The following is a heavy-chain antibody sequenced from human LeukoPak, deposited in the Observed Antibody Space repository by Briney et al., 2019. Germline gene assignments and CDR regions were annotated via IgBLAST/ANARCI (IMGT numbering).Heavy chain of an antibody. J-gene: IGHJ4*02. V-gene: IGHV3-30*02. CDR1: GFTFSSYG. CDR2: IRYDGDNK. CDR3: AKDSIYYGSGSYSYDY. Sequence: GGSLRLSCAASGFTFSSYGMHWVRQAPGKGLEWVAFIRYDGDNKYYADSVKGRFTISRDNSKNTLYLQMNSLRAEDTAVYYCAKDSIYYGSGSYSYDYWGQGTLVTVSS. D-gene: IGHD3-10*01.